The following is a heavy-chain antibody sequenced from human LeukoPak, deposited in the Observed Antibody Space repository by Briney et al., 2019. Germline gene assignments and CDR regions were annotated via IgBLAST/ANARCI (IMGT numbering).Heavy chain of an antibody. D-gene: IGHD5-12*01. Sequence: GGSLRLSCAASGFTFSSYSMNWVRQAPGKGLEWVSSISSSSSYIYYADSVKGRFTISRDNAKNSLYLQMNSLRAEDTAVYYCARGARGPFNWFDPWGQGTLVTVS. CDR2: ISSSSSYI. CDR1: GFTFSSYS. J-gene: IGHJ5*02. CDR3: ARGARGPFNWFDP. V-gene: IGHV3-21*01.